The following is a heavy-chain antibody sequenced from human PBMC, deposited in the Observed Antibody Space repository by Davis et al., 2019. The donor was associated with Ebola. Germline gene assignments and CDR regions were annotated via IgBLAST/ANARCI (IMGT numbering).Heavy chain of an antibody. CDR2: IKSKTDGGTT. Sequence: GGSLRLSCAASGFTLGNAWMSWVRQAPGKGLEWVGRIKSKTDGGTTDYAAPVKGRFTISRDDSKNTLYLQMNSLKIEDTAVYYCTTLSTVTTMYFDLWGRGTLVTVSS. CDR1: GFTLGNAW. J-gene: IGHJ2*01. V-gene: IGHV3-15*01. CDR3: TTLSTVTTMYFDL. D-gene: IGHD4-17*01.